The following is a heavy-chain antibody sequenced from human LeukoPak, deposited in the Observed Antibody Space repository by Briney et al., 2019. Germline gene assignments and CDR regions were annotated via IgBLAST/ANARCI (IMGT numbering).Heavy chain of an antibody. CDR2: IKIKTTGGTT. CDR1: GCTFSNAW. V-gene: IGHV3-15*01. J-gene: IGHJ4*02. D-gene: IGHD6-13*01. Sequence: GGSLRLSCAASGCTFSNAWMSWVRQAPGKGLEWVGLIKIKTTGGTTDYAAPVKGRFTISRDDSRNTLYLQMNSLKTEDTAVYYCTTGGHSHWGQGTLVTVSS. CDR3: TTGGHSH.